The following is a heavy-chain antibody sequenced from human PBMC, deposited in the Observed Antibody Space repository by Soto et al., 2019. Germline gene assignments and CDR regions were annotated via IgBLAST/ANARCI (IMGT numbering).Heavy chain of an antibody. D-gene: IGHD2-2*01. CDR3: ARASWYYYGIDV. J-gene: IGHJ6*02. V-gene: IGHV1-69*02. Sequence: QVQLVQSGAEVKKPGSSVKVSCKASGGTFSSYTISWVRQAPGQGLEWMGRIIPILGIANYAQKFQGRVTITADKSTSTAYMELSSLRSEDTAVYYCARASWYYYGIDVWGQGTTVTVSS. CDR1: GGTFSSYT. CDR2: IIPILGIA.